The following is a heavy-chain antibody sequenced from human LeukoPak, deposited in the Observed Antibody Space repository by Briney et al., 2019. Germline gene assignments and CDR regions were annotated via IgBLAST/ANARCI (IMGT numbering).Heavy chain of an antibody. CDR2: ISGSGGST. CDR3: ARQYYYDSSGYYYPLSYYYGMDV. CDR1: GFTFSSYA. J-gene: IGHJ6*02. D-gene: IGHD3-22*01. V-gene: IGHV3-23*01. Sequence: PGGSLRLSCAAPGFTFSSYAMSWVRQAPGKGLEWVSAISGSGGSTYYADSVKGRFTISRDNSKNTLYLQMNSLRAEDTAVYYCARQYYYDSSGYYYPLSYYYGMDVWGQGTTVTVSS.